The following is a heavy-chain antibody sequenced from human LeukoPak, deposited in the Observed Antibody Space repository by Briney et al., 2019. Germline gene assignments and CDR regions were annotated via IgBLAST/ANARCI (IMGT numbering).Heavy chain of an antibody. CDR1: GFTFSSYW. D-gene: IGHD2-2*01. CDR2: MRYDENNK. CDR3: ARVGGYCSSTDV. Sequence: GGSLRLSCAASGFTFSSYWMHWVRQAPGKGLEWVAFMRYDENNKYYADSVKGRFTISRDNSKNTLYLQMDSLRAEDTAVYYCARVGGYCSSTDVWGKGTTVTISS. V-gene: IGHV3-30*02. J-gene: IGHJ6*04.